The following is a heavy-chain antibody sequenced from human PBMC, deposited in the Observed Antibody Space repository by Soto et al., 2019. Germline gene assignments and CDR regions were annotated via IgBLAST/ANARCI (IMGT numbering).Heavy chain of an antibody. J-gene: IGHJ6*02. CDR2: ISGSGGST. CDR1: GFTFSSYA. CDR3: AKGQEADYDFWSGYYYYYYYGMDV. Sequence: GGSLRLSCAASGFTFSSYAMSWVRQAPGKGLEWVSAISGSGGSTYYADSVKGRFTISRDNSKNTLYLQMNSLRAEDTAVYYCAKGQEADYDFWSGYYYYYYYGMDVWGQGTTVTVSS. D-gene: IGHD3-3*01. V-gene: IGHV3-23*01.